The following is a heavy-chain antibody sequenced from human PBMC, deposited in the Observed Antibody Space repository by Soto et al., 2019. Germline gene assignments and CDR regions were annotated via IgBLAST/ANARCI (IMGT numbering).Heavy chain of an antibody. D-gene: IGHD6-6*01. V-gene: IGHV1-8*02. CDR1: GYTFTSYD. Sequence: ASVKVSCNASGYTFTSYDINWVRQATGQGLEWMGWMNPNSGNTGYAQKFQGRVTMTRNTSISTAYMELSSLRSEDTAVYYCARMYSSSSGTYYYYYMDVWGKGTTVTVSS. CDR2: MNPNSGNT. J-gene: IGHJ6*03. CDR3: ARMYSSSSGTYYYYYMDV.